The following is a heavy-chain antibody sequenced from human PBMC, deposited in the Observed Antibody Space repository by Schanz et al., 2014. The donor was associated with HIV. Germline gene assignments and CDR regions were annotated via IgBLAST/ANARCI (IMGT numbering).Heavy chain of an antibody. J-gene: IGHJ4*02. Sequence: GQLVEAGGGLGKPGGSLRLSCAASGFPFTDNYMSWIRPAPGKGLEWLSYISDNGANREYADSVEGRFTISRDNARTSLYLQMNSLRAEDTAVYYCARVFGRTYGLPDYWGQGTLVTVSS. V-gene: IGHV3-11*01. CDR2: ISDNGANR. CDR1: GFPFTDNY. CDR3: ARVFGRTYGLPDY. D-gene: IGHD3-10*01.